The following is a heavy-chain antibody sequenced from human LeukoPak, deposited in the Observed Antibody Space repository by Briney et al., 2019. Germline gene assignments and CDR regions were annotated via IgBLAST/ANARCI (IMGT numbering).Heavy chain of an antibody. V-gene: IGHV4-59*01. CDR3: AREVPERSHDAFDI. CDR1: GGSISSYY. Sequence: SETLSLTCTVSGGSISSYYWSWIRQPPGKGLEWIGYIYYSGSTNYNPSLKSRVTISVDTSKNQFSLKLSSVTAADTAVYYCAREVPERSHDAFDIWGQGTMVTVSS. J-gene: IGHJ3*02. D-gene: IGHD1-1*01. CDR2: IYYSGST.